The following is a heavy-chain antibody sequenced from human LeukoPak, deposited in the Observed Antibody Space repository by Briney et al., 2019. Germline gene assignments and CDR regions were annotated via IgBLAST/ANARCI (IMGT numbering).Heavy chain of an antibody. V-gene: IGHV3-30*04. J-gene: IGHJ4*02. CDR3: ARDSLRGYSGYDQGGYFNY. Sequence: PGRSLRLSCAASGFTFSSYAMHWVRQAPGKGLEWVAVISYDGSNKYYADSVKGRFTISRDNSKNTLYLQMNSLRAEDTAVYYCARDSLRGYSGYDQGGYFNYWGQGTLVTVSS. CDR2: ISYDGSNK. CDR1: GFTFSSYA. D-gene: IGHD5-12*01.